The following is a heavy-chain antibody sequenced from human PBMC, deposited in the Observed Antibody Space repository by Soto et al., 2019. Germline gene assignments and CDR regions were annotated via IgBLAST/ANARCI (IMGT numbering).Heavy chain of an antibody. CDR1: GYTFTSYA. CDR2: SNAGNGNT. V-gene: IGHV1-3*01. Sequence: ASVKVSCKASGYTFTSYAMHWVRQAPGQRLEWMGWSNAGNGNTKYSQEFQGRVTITRDTSASTAYMELSSLRSEDTAVYYCARAVAGIYYFDYWGQGTLVTVSS. CDR3: ARAVAGIYYFDY. D-gene: IGHD6-19*01. J-gene: IGHJ4*02.